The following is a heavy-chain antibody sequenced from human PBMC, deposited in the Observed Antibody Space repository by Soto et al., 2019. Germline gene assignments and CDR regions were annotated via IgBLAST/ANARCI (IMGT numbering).Heavy chain of an antibody. Sequence: GGSLRLSCAASGFAFSSYNMNWVRQAPGKGLEWVSSLSSSSTYIYYADSVKGRFTISRDNSKNTLYLQMNSLRAEDTAVYYCARDLSWGSNWYYYMDVWGKGTTVTVSS. D-gene: IGHD7-27*01. CDR3: ARDLSWGSNWYYYMDV. J-gene: IGHJ6*03. CDR2: LSSSSTYI. V-gene: IGHV3-21*01. CDR1: GFAFSSYN.